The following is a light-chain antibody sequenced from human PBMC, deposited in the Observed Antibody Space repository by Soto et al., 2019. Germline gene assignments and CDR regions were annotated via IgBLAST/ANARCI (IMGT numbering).Light chain of an antibody. CDR1: NSDVGGYNY. CDR2: EVS. J-gene: IGLJ2*01. CDR3: SSYTSSGTYVV. Sequence: QSALTQPASVSGSPGQSITISCTGTNSDVGGYNYVSWYQQHPGKAPKLMIYEVSNRPSGVSNRFSGSKSGNTASLTISGLQAEDEADYYCSSYTSSGTYVVFGGGTKVTVL. V-gene: IGLV2-14*01.